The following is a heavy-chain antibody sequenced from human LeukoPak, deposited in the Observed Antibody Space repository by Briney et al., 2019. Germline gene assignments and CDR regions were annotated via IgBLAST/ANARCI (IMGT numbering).Heavy chain of an antibody. CDR2: ISSSSSYI. Sequence: PGGSLRLSCAASGFTFRSYSMNWVRQAPGKGLEWVSSISSSSSYIYYADSVKGRFTISRDNAKNSLYLQMNSLRAEDTAVYYCAREGQLVSGGGGSYWGQGTLVTVSS. CDR3: AREGQLVSGGGGSY. J-gene: IGHJ4*02. CDR1: GFTFRSYS. V-gene: IGHV3-21*01. D-gene: IGHD6-6*01.